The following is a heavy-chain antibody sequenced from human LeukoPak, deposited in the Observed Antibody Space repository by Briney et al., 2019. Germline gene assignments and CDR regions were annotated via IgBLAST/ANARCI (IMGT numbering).Heavy chain of an antibody. CDR2: ICASGST. CDR1: GDPIRSDSYY. D-gene: IGHD6-19*01. CDR3: ARDRSSGWLNWFDP. Sequence: SETLSLTCTVSGDPIRSDSYYWHWLRQPAGKGLEWIGRICASGSTNYNPSLKSRVTISLDTSRNRFSLNLSSVTATDTAVYFCARDRSSGWLNWFDPWGQGTLVTVSA. V-gene: IGHV4-61*02. J-gene: IGHJ5*02.